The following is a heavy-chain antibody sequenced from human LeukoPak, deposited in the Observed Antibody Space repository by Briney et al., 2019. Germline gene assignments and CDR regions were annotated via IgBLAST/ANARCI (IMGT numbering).Heavy chain of an antibody. D-gene: IGHD6-13*01. J-gene: IGHJ6*02. Sequence: GESLKISCKGPGYSFTSYWIGWVRQMPGKGLEWMGIIYPGDSDTRYSPSFQGQVTISADKSISTAYLQWSSLKASDTAMYYCARLVEYSSSWYVNYYYGMDVWGQGTTVTVSS. CDR1: GYSFTSYW. V-gene: IGHV5-51*01. CDR3: ARLVEYSSSWYVNYYYGMDV. CDR2: IYPGDSDT.